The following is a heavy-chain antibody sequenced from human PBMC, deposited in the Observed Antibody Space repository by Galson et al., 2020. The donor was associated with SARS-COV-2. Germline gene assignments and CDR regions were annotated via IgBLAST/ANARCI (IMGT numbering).Heavy chain of an antibody. V-gene: IGHV4-59*11. CDR2: IYYSGST. J-gene: IGHJ5*02. CDR1: GGFISSHY. CDR3: ARDLRRSLNWAAWFDP. Sequence: SETLSLTCIVSGGFISSHYWSWIRQPPGKGLEWIGYIYYSGSTDYNPSLKSRVSMSVDTSKNQFSLKLRSVTAADTAVYYCARDLRRSLNWAAWFDPWGRGTLVTVSS. D-gene: IGHD7-27*01.